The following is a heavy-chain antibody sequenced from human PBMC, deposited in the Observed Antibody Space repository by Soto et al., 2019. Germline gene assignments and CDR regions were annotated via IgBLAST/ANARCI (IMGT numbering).Heavy chain of an antibody. V-gene: IGHV3-48*02. D-gene: IGHD3-10*01. CDR3: ATNTYYYGSGGYGMDV. Sequence: GGSLRLSCAASGFTFSRYSMNWVRQAPGKGLEWVSYISSSSSSSSTIYYADSVKGRFTISRDNAKNSLYLQMNSLRDEDMAVYYCATNTYYYGSGGYGMDVWGQGTTVTVSS. CDR2: ISSSSSSSSTI. CDR1: GFTFSRYS. J-gene: IGHJ6*02.